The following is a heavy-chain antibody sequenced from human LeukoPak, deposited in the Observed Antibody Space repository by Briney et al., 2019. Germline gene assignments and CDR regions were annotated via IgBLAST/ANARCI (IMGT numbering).Heavy chain of an antibody. Sequence: ASVKVSCKASGYTFTGYSIHWVRQAPGQGLEWMGGMNPNSGDTNSAQRFQGRVTITGEKSTSTAYMELSRLRFDDTAVYYCARVRRYYYGMDVWGQGTTVTVSS. CDR2: MNPNSGDT. V-gene: IGHV1-2*02. CDR1: GYTFTGYS. CDR3: ARVRRYYYGMDV. J-gene: IGHJ6*02.